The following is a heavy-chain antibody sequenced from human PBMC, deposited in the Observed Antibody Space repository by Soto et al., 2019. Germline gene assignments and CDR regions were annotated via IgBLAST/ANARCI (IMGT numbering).Heavy chain of an antibody. CDR3: TTFVGQRVSPGFYYYYYGMDV. CDR2: IKSKTDGGTT. Sequence: EAQLVESGGGLVKPGGSLRLSCAASGFTFSNAWMNWVRQAPGKGLEWVGRIKSKTDGGTTDYAAPVKGRFTISRDDSKNTLYLQMSSRKTEDTAVYYCTTFVGQRVSPGFYYYYYGMDVWGQGTTVTVSS. J-gene: IGHJ6*02. CDR1: GFTFSNAW. V-gene: IGHV3-15*07. D-gene: IGHD6-6*01.